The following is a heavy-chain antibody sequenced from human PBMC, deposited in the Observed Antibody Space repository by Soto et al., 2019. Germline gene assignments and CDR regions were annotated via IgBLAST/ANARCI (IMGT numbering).Heavy chain of an antibody. D-gene: IGHD3-16*01. CDR3: ARQGFGGYYMDV. CDR1: GGSISSSSYY. CDR2: IYYSGST. Sequence: TSETLSLTCTVSGGSISSSSYYWGWIRQPPGKGLEWIGSIYYSGSTYYNPSLKSRVTISVDTSKNQFSLKLSSVTAADTAVYYCARQGFGGYYMDVWGKGTTVTVSS. V-gene: IGHV4-39*01. J-gene: IGHJ6*03.